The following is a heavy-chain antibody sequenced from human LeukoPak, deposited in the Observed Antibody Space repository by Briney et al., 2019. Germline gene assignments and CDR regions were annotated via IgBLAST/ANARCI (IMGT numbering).Heavy chain of an antibody. Sequence: ASVKVSCKASGYTFTNYAMHWVRQAPGQRLEWMGWINAGNGNTKYSQKFLGRVTITRDTSASTAYMELSSLRSEDTAVYYCARDSIVGATIPWDYWGQGTLVTVSS. CDR3: ARDSIVGATIPWDY. V-gene: IGHV1-3*01. CDR1: GYTFTNYA. D-gene: IGHD1-26*01. CDR2: INAGNGNT. J-gene: IGHJ4*02.